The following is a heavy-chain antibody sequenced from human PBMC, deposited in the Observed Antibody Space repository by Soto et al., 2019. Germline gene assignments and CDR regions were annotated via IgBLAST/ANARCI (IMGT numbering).Heavy chain of an antibody. V-gene: IGHV4-31*02. CDR1: GGSISSGGYY. J-gene: IGHJ4*02. Sequence: SETLSPTCTVSGGSISSGGYYWSWIRQHPGKGLEWIGYIYYSGSTYYNPSLKSRVTISVDTSKNQFSLKLSYVTAADTAVYYCARNPIAVAGTNGLIDDWGQGTLVTVSS. CDR2: IYYSGST. CDR3: ARNPIAVAGTNGLIDD. D-gene: IGHD6-19*01.